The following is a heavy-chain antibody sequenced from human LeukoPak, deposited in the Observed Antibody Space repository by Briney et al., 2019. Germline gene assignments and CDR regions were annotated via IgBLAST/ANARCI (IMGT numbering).Heavy chain of an antibody. Sequence: GGSLRLSCAASGFTFSAYWMHWVRQVPGKELVWVSRIKNDGSNPRYAASVKGRFTISRDNAKDTLFLLMNSLRDEDTGVYHCARETSNGRPHGMDVWGQGTTVSVSS. D-gene: IGHD2-8*01. CDR3: ARETSNGRPHGMDV. V-gene: IGHV3-74*01. CDR1: GFTFSAYW. CDR2: IKNDGSNP. J-gene: IGHJ6*02.